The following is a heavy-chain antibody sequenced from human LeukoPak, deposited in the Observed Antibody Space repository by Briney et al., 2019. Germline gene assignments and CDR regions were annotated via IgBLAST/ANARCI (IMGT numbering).Heavy chain of an antibody. J-gene: IGHJ1*01. D-gene: IGHD6-6*01. V-gene: IGHV3-49*04. Sequence: PGRSLRLSCTASGFTFGDYAMSWVRQAPGKGLEWVGFIRSKAYGGTIEYAASVKGRFTISRDDSKSIAYLQMNSLKTEDTAVYYCTPYSSSSYFQHWGQGTLVTVSS. CDR1: GFTFGDYA. CDR2: IRSKAYGGTI. CDR3: TPYSSSSYFQH.